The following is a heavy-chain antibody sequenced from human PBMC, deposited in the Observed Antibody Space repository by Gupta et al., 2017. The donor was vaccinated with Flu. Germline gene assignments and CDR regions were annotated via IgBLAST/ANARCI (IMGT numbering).Heavy chain of an antibody. CDR1: GFTFSSDA. J-gene: IGHJ4*02. V-gene: IGHV3-23*01. CDR2: ITASGGSI. Sequence: EVQLLDYGGGLLQPGGSLRLPCAASGFTFSSDAMSWVRQAPGKGLEWVSAITASGGSIDYADSVTGRFTISRDNSKNTPYLPMNSRSADDTAVYGGAKLSHSDGYWGQGTLVTVSS. CDR3: AKLSHSDGY.